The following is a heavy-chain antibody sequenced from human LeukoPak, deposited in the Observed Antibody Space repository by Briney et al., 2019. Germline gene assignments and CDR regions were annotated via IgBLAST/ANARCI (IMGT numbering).Heavy chain of an antibody. CDR2: ISAHNGNT. CDR1: GYSFTNYG. Sequence: GASVKVSCKASGYSFTNYGIIWVRQTPGQGLQWMGWISAHNGNTNYAQKLQGRVTLTTDTSTSTVYMELRSLTSDDTAVYYCARAETTLLLNYWGPGTLVTVSS. V-gene: IGHV1-18*01. J-gene: IGHJ4*02. D-gene: IGHD4-11*01. CDR3: ARAETTLLLNY.